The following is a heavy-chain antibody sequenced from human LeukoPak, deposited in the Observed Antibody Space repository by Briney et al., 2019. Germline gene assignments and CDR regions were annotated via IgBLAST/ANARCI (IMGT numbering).Heavy chain of an antibody. Sequence: SETLSLTCTVYGGSISSYYWSWIRQPPGKGLEWIGYIYYSGSTNYNPSLKSRVTISVGTSKNHFSLNLSSVTAADTAVYYCARGPDDGYNYIVYRGQGILVTVSS. CDR3: ARGPDDGYNYIVY. J-gene: IGHJ4*02. V-gene: IGHV4-59*01. CDR1: GGSISSYY. D-gene: IGHD5-24*01. CDR2: IYYSGST.